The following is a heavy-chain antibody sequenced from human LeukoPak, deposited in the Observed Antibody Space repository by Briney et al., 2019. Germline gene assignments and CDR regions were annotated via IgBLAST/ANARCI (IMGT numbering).Heavy chain of an antibody. Sequence: ERSLRLSCAASGFTFSSYGMHWVRQAPGKGLEWVAVISYDGSNKYYADSVKGRFTISRDNSKNTLYLQMNSLRAEDTAVYYCAKELWAYGFTDVWGKGTTVTVSS. CDR1: GFTFSSYG. J-gene: IGHJ6*04. V-gene: IGHV3-30*18. D-gene: IGHD3-10*01. CDR3: AKELWAYGFTDV. CDR2: ISYDGSNK.